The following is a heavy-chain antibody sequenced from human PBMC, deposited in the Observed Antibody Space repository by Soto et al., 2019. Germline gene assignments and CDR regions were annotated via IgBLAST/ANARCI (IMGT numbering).Heavy chain of an antibody. CDR3: ARMSVVPAAIWFDP. CDR2: INHSGST. J-gene: IGHJ5*02. D-gene: IGHD2-2*01. V-gene: IGHV4-34*01. CDR1: GGSFSGYY. Sequence: PSETLSLTCAVYGGSFSGYYWSWIRQPPGKGLEWIGEINHSGSTNYNPSLKSRVTISVDTSKNQFSLKLSSVTAADTAVYYCARMSVVPAAIWFDPWGQGTLVTVSS.